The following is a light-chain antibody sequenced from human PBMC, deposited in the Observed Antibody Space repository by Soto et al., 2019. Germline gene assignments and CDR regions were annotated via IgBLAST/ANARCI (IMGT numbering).Light chain of an antibody. Sequence: IVLPQSHGTLSLSPGERATLSCRASQSVTSRYLAWYQQKPGQAPRLLIFGASIRDTGVTDRFSGSGSVTDFTLTISRLEPEDFAMYYCLHHGSSLWTFGQGTKAEIK. V-gene: IGKV3-20*01. CDR2: GAS. J-gene: IGKJ1*01. CDR3: LHHGSSLWT. CDR1: QSVTSRY.